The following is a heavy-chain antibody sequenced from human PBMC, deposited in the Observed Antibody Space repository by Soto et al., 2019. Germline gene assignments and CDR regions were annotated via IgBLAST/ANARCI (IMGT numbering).Heavy chain of an antibody. CDR2: IIPIFGTA. J-gene: IGHJ6*02. CDR1: GGTFSSYA. CDR3: ARAARDCSGGSCYPEYYYYGMDV. Sequence: QVQLVQSGAEVKKPGSSVKVSCKASGGTFSSYAISWVRQAPGQGLEWMGGIIPIFGTANYAQKFQGRVTITADESTSTAYMELSSLRSEDTAVYYCARAARDCSGGSCYPEYYYYGMDVWCQGTTVTVSS. D-gene: IGHD2-15*01. V-gene: IGHV1-69*01.